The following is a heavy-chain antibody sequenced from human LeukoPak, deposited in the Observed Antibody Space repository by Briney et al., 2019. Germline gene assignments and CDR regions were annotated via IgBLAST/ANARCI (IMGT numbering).Heavy chain of an antibody. J-gene: IGHJ4*02. CDR2: IYSGGST. D-gene: IGHD3-22*01. Sequence: GGSLRLSCAASGFTVSSNYMCWVRQAPGKGLEWVSVIYSGGSTYYADSVKGRFTISRDNSKNTLYLQMNSLRAEDTAVYYCATTYYYDSSGYLDYWGQGTLVTVSS. CDR3: ATTYYYDSSGYLDY. CDR1: GFTVSSNY. V-gene: IGHV3-66*01.